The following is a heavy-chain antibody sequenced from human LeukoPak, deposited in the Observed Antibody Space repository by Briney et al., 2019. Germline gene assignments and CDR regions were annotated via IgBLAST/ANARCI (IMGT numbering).Heavy chain of an antibody. V-gene: IGHV1-2*06. CDR1: GYTFTGYY. Sequence: ASVKVSCKASGYTFTGYYMHWVRQAPGQGLEWMGRINPNSGGTNYAQKFQGRVTMTRDTSISTAYMELSRLRSDDTAVYYCASAVWFGESEATNWFDPWGQGTLVTVSS. CDR2: INPNSGGT. CDR3: ASAVWFGESEATNWFDP. D-gene: IGHD3-10*01. J-gene: IGHJ5*02.